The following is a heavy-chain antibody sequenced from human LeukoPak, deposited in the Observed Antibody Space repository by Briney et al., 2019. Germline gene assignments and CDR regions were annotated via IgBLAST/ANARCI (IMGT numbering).Heavy chain of an antibody. V-gene: IGHV3-48*01. CDR2: ISSSSSTI. CDR3: ARENSPIDY. CDR1: GFTFSSFG. J-gene: IGHJ4*02. D-gene: IGHD2/OR15-2a*01. Sequence: PGGSLRLSCAASGFTFSSFGMNWVRQAPGKGLEWVSYISSSSSTIYYADSVKGRFTISRDNAKNSLYLQMNSLRAEDTAVYYCARENSPIDYWGQGTLVTVSS.